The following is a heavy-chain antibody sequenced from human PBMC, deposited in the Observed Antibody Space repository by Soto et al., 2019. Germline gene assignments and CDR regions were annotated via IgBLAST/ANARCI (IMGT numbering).Heavy chain of an antibody. J-gene: IGHJ3*02. Sequence: GGSLRLSCAASWFTVSSNYLSRVRQAPGKGLEWVSVIYSGGSTYYADSVKGRFTISRHNSKNTLYLQMNSLRAEDTAVYYCARAPRALRKAFDIWGQGTTVTVS. CDR1: WFTVSSNY. D-gene: IGHD1-26*01. CDR2: IYSGGST. CDR3: ARAPRALRKAFDI. V-gene: IGHV3-53*04.